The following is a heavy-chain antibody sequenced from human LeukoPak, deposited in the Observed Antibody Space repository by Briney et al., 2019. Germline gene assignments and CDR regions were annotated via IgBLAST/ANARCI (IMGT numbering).Heavy chain of an antibody. Sequence: PGGSLRLSCAASGFTFDDYAMHWVRQAPGKGLEWVSLISGDGGSTYYADSVKGRFTISRDNSKNSLYLQINSLRTEDTASYYCAKDIVPYGFYYYYYMDVWGKGTTVTVSS. CDR1: GFTFDDYA. J-gene: IGHJ6*03. D-gene: IGHD3-10*01. V-gene: IGHV3-43*02. CDR2: ISGDGGST. CDR3: AKDIVPYGFYYYYYMDV.